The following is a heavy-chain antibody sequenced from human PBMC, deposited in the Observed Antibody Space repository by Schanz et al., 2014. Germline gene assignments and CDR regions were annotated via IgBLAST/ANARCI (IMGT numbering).Heavy chain of an antibody. CDR2: ISGSGGST. V-gene: IGHV3-23*04. CDR1: GFTVSNNY. J-gene: IGHJ6*02. CDR3: AKDDTQVNGMDV. Sequence: EVQLGESGGGLVQPGGSLRLSCAASGFTVSNNYMSWVRQPPGKGLEWVSAISGSGGSTYYADSVKGRFTISRDNSNHTLYLQMNSLRADDTAVYYCAKDDTQVNGMDVWGQGTTVTVSS.